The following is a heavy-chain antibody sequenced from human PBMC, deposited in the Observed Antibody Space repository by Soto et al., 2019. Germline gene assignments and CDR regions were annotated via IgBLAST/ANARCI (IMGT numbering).Heavy chain of an antibody. V-gene: IGHV4-39*01. D-gene: IGHD2-15*01. CDR1: GGPISSSSYY. CDR3: ARLSLSAIVL. CDR2: IYYSGST. Sequence: SETLSLTCTVSGGPISSSSYYWGWIRQPPGKGLEWIGSIYYSGSTYYNPSLKSRVTISVDTSKNQFSLKLSSVTAADTAVYYCARLSLSAIVLWGQGTLVTVSS. J-gene: IGHJ4*02.